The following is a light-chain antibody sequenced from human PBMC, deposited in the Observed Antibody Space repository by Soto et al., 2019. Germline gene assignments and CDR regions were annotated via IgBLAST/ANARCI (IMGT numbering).Light chain of an antibody. V-gene: IGLV2-11*01. CDR1: TGDVGAYDF. CDR3: CSYAGSFTWV. CDR2: DAS. J-gene: IGLJ3*02. Sequence: QSALTQPRSVSGSPGQSVTISCTGTTGDVGAYDFVSWYQHHPAKAPKLMIYDASKRPSGVPDRFSASKSGNTASLTIPGLQAEDEADYYCCSYAGSFTWVFGGGTKLTVL.